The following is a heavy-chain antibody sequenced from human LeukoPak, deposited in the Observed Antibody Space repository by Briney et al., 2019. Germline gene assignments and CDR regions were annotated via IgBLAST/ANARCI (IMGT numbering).Heavy chain of an antibody. J-gene: IGHJ6*03. CDR3: VRGSLASGVVVYYYYYLDV. D-gene: IGHD3-3*01. V-gene: IGHV3-48*01. Sequence: GGSLRLSCAASGFNYSSYTMNWVRQAPGMGLEWLSYISASRDITYYADSVKGRFTISRDNAKNSLYLQMNSLRAEDTAVYYCVRGSLASGVVVYYYYYLDVWGKGTTVTVS. CDR1: GFNYSSYT. CDR2: ISASRDIT.